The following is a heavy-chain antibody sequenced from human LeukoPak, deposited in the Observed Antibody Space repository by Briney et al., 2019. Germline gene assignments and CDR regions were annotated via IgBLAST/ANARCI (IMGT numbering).Heavy chain of an antibody. CDR1: GYTFTGYN. CDR2: ISPNTGGT. J-gene: IGHJ4*02. D-gene: IGHD3-10*01. V-gene: IGHV1-2*02. Sequence: ASVKVSCKASGYTFTGYNIHWVRQAPGQGLEWMGWISPNTGGTDYARNLQGRVTMTRDTSISTVYMELSRLRSDDTAVYYCARDLNGSGSYYNGALDYWGQGTLVTVSS. CDR3: ARDLNGSGSYYNGALDY.